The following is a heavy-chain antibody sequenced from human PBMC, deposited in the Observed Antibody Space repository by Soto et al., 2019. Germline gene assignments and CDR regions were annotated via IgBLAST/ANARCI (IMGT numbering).Heavy chain of an antibody. J-gene: IGHJ6*03. D-gene: IGHD3-3*01. CDR2: ISSSSSTI. V-gene: IGHV3-48*01. Sequence: VQLVESGGGLVQPGGSLRLSCAASGFTFSSYSMNWVRQAPGKGLEWVSYISSSSSTIYYADSVKGRFTISRDNAKDSLYLQMNSLRAEDTAVYYCAREGVGFGYYYYYYMDVWGKGTTVTVSS. CDR3: AREGVGFGYYYYYYMDV. CDR1: GFTFSSYS.